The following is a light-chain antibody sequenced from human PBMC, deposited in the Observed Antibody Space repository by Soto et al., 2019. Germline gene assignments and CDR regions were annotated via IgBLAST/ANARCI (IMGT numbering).Light chain of an antibody. CDR3: QQRSNWPLS. CDR2: DAS. CDR1: QSVSSL. Sequence: EIVLTQSPATLSLSPGERATLSCRASQSVSSLLAWYQQKSGQPPRLLISDASTRATGVPARFSGSGSGTDLTLIISSLEPEDFAVYYCQQRSNWPLSFGGGTKVEI. V-gene: IGKV3-11*01. J-gene: IGKJ4*01.